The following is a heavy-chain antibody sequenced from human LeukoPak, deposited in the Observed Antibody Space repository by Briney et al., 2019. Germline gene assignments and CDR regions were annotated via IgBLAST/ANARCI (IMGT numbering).Heavy chain of an antibody. D-gene: IGHD2-15*01. J-gene: IGHJ4*02. Sequence: PGGSLRLSCAASGFTFSSYSMNWVRQAPGKGLEWVSSISSSSSYIYYADSVKGRFTISRDNSKNTLYLQMNSLRDEDTAVYYCAKGVAYCSGGSCYVDFWGQGTLVTVSS. CDR1: GFTFSSYS. V-gene: IGHV3-21*06. CDR2: ISSSSSYI. CDR3: AKGVAYCSGGSCYVDF.